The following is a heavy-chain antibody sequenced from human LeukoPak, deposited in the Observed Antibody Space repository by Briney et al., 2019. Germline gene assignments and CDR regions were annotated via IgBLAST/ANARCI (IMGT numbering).Heavy chain of an antibody. D-gene: IGHD3-10*01. CDR3: ARDSITMVRGVPDYGMDV. CDR2: IWYDVSNK. CDR1: GFTFSSYG. J-gene: IGHJ6*02. V-gene: IGHV3-33*01. Sequence: GGSLRLSCAASGFTFSSYGMHWVRQAPGKGLEWVAVIWYDVSNKYYADSVKGRFTISRDNSKNTLYLQMNSLRAEDTAVYYCARDSITMVRGVPDYGMDVWGQGTTVTVSS.